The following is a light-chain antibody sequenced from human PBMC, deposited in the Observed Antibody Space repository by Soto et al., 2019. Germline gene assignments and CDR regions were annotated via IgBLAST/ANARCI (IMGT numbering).Light chain of an antibody. CDR2: GAS. Sequence: EIVLTQSPGTLSLSPGERATLSCRASQSVRGNYLAWYQQKPGQAPRLLISGASSRASGIPDRFSGSGSGTDFTLTISRLEPEDFAVYYCQHYVFSLRTFGQGSKVEI. CDR3: QHYVFSLRT. V-gene: IGKV3-20*01. CDR1: QSVRGNY. J-gene: IGKJ1*01.